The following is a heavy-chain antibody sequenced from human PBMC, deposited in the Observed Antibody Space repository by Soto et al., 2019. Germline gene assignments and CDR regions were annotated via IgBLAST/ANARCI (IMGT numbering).Heavy chain of an antibody. V-gene: IGHV4-39*01. Sequence: SETLSLTXTVSGIAVSTSDYYWVWVRQPPGKGLDWIGNIYYSGSTFYNPSLRSRVTLSVDTSKNQFSLRLNSVTAADTAVYFCAGFVVPASRNSDFDYWGQGTLVTVSS. J-gene: IGHJ4*02. CDR2: IYYSGST. CDR3: AGFVVPASRNSDFDY. CDR1: GIAVSTSDYY. D-gene: IGHD2-15*01.